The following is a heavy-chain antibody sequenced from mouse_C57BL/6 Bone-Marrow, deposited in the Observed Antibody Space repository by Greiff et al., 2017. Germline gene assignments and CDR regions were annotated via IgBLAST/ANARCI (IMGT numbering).Heavy chain of an antibody. Sequence: EVKVVESGGGLVKPGGSLKLSCAASGFTFSDSGMHWVRQAPEKGLEWVAYISSGSSTIYYADTVKGRFTISRDNAKNTLFLQMTSLRSEDTAMYYCASYDYDWYFDVWGTGTTVTVSS. J-gene: IGHJ1*03. D-gene: IGHD2-4*01. V-gene: IGHV5-17*01. CDR1: GFTFSDSG. CDR3: ASYDYDWYFDV. CDR2: ISSGSSTI.